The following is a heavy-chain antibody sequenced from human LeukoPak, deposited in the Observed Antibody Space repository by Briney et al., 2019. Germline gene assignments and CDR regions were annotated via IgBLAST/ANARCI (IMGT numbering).Heavy chain of an antibody. V-gene: IGHV3-48*03. Sequence: GGSLRLSCVASGFTFSTYAMNWIRQAPGKGLEWVAYFGSTGTIHYADSMRGRFTISRDNAEMSPFLQMNSLRADDTAVYYCARSNGLRYFDRWGQGTLVTVSS. CDR3: ARSNGLRYFDR. D-gene: IGHD4-11*01. CDR1: GFTFSTYA. J-gene: IGHJ4*02. CDR2: FGSTGTI.